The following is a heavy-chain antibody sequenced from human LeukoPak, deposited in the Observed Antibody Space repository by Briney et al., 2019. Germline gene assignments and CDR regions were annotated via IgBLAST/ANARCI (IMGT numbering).Heavy chain of an antibody. D-gene: IGHD6-13*01. J-gene: IGHJ4*02. CDR2: TYSSGST. CDR1: GGSISSYY. CDR3: ARTYSSSSNFDY. V-gene: IGHV4-4*09. Sequence: PSETLSLTCTVSGGSISSYYWSWIRQPPGKGLEWIGYTYSSGSTNYNPSLKSRVTISVDTSKKQFSLKLSSVTAADTALYYCARTYSSSSNFDYWGQGTLVTVSS.